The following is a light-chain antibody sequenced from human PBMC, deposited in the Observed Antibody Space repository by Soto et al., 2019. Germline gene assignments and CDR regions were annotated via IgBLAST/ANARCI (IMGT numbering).Light chain of an antibody. CDR2: DVS. Sequence: QSALTQPRSVSGSPGQSVTISCTGTTSDVGDYDYLSWYQHHPGKAPKLMIYDVSKRPSGVPDRFSGSKSGNTASLTISGLQAEDEADYYCCSFAGTYTWVFGGGTKLTVL. V-gene: IGLV2-11*01. CDR1: TSDVGDYDY. J-gene: IGLJ3*02. CDR3: CSFAGTYTWV.